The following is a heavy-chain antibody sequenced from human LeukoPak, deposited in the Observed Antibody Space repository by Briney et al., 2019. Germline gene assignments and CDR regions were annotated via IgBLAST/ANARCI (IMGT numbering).Heavy chain of an antibody. Sequence: ASQTLSLTCAVYGGSFSGDYWNWIRQPPGKGLEWIGEINHSGSTNSNPSLKSRVTISVDKSKNQFSLKLSSVTAADTAVYYCARRPRYSSGWYYFDSWGQGNLVIVSA. CDR2: INHSGST. CDR1: GGSFSGDY. D-gene: IGHD6-19*01. J-gene: IGHJ4*02. V-gene: IGHV4-34*01. CDR3: ARRPRYSSGWYYFDS.